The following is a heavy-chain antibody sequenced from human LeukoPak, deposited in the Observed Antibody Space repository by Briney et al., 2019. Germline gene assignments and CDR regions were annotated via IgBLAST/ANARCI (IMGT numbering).Heavy chain of an antibody. CDR2: IYYSGST. J-gene: IGHJ3*02. Sequence: PSETLSLTCTVSGGSISSSSFYWGWIRQPPGKGLEWIGSIYYSGSTYYNPSLKSRVTISVDTSKNQFSLKLSSVTAADTAVYYCARQDQSYDFWGGLVELGAFDIWGQGTMVTVSS. CDR3: ARQDQSYDFWGGLVELGAFDI. V-gene: IGHV4-39*01. CDR1: GGSISSSSFY. D-gene: IGHD3-3*01.